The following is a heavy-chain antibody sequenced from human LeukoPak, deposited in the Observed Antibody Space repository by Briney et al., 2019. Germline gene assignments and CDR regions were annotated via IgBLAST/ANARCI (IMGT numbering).Heavy chain of an antibody. J-gene: IGHJ3*02. CDR2: IYSGGST. Sequence: GGSLRLSCAASGFTFSDYYMSWVRQAPGKGLEWVSVIYSGGSTYYADSVKGRFTISRDNSKNTLYLQMNSLRAEDTAVYYCASSEWLRVAFDIWGQGTMVTVSS. CDR3: ASSEWLRVAFDI. V-gene: IGHV3-53*01. D-gene: IGHD5-12*01. CDR1: GFTFSDYY.